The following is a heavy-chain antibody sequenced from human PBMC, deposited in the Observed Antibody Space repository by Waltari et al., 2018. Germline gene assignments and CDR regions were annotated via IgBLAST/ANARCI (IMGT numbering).Heavy chain of an antibody. CDR3: ARVRVGATGDVDY. CDR1: GFTFSSYS. V-gene: IGHV3-21*01. D-gene: IGHD1-26*01. Sequence: EVQLVESGGGLVKPGGSLRLSCAASGFTFSSYSMNWVRQAPGKGLEWVSSISSSSSYIYYADSVKGRFTISRDNAKNSLYLQMNSLRAEDTAVYYCARVRVGATGDVDYWGQGTLVTVSS. CDR2: ISSSSSYI. J-gene: IGHJ4*02.